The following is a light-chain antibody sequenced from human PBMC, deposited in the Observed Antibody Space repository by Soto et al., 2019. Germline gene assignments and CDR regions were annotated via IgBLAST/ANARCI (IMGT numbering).Light chain of an antibody. CDR3: SSYTRSSTLGL. J-gene: IGLJ2*01. V-gene: IGLV2-14*01. CDR1: SSDVGGYNY. Sequence: QSVLTQPASVSGSPGQSITISCTGTSSDVGGYNYVSWYQHHPGKAPKLMIYEVSNRPSGISNRFSGSKSGNTASLTISGLQAEDEADYYCSSYTRSSTLGLFGGGTKLTVL. CDR2: EVS.